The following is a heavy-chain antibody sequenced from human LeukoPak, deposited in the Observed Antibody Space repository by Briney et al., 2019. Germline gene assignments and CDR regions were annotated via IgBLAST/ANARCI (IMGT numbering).Heavy chain of an antibody. J-gene: IGHJ4*02. D-gene: IGHD6-19*01. V-gene: IGHV4-34*01. CDR1: GGSFSGYY. CDR2: INHSGST. CDR3: ARGAVAGETPLDY. Sequence: SETLSLTCAVYGGSFSGYYWSWIRQPPGKGLEWIGEINHSGSTNYNPSLKSRVTISVDTSKNQFSLKLSSVTAADTAVYYCARGAVAGETPLDYWGQGTLVTVSS.